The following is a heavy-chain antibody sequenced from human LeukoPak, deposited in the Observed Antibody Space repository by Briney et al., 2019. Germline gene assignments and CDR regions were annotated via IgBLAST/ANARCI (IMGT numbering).Heavy chain of an antibody. CDR3: AKDPRPYYYDSSGPFFEY. CDR1: GFTFDDYA. CDR2: LSCNTASL. V-gene: IGHV3-9*01. Sequence: PGGSLRLSCAASGFTFDDYAMHWVRQAPGKGLQSAKGLSCNTASLGYVDSVKGRFTISRDNAKNSLYLQMNRLRAEDTALYYCAKDPRPYYYDSSGPFFEYWGQGTLVTVSS. J-gene: IGHJ4*02. D-gene: IGHD3-22*01.